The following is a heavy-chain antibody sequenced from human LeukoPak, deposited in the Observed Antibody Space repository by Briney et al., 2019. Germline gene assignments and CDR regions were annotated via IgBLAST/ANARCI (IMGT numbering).Heavy chain of an antibody. D-gene: IGHD2-2*01. J-gene: IGHJ4*02. Sequence: GGSLRLSCAASGFTFSSYAMSWVRQAPGKGLEWVSAISGSGGSTYYTDSVKGRFTISRDNSKNTLYLQMNSLRAEDTAVYYCAKSRFVVVPAAHFDYWGQGTLVTVSS. V-gene: IGHV3-23*01. CDR1: GFTFSSYA. CDR2: ISGSGGST. CDR3: AKSRFVVVPAAHFDY.